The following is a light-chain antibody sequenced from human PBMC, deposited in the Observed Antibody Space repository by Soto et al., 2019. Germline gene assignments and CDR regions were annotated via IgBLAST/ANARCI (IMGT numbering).Light chain of an antibody. CDR2: AAS. CDR1: QGIGSW. CDR3: QQANSFPPT. V-gene: IGKV1-12*01. Sequence: DIPVTQSPSSVSASVGDTVTITCRASQGIGSWLAWYQQKPGKAPKLLIHAASSLQSGVPSRFSGSGSGTDFTFTISSLQPEDFATYYCQQANSFPPTVGQGTKLEIQ. J-gene: IGKJ2*01.